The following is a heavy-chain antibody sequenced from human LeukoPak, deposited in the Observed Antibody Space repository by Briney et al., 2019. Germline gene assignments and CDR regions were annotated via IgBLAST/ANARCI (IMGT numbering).Heavy chain of an antibody. D-gene: IGHD1-26*01. Sequence: SETLSLTCTVSGGSISSGSYYWSWIRQPAGKGLEWIGRIYNSGSTNYNPSLKSRVTISVDTSKNQFSLKLSSVTAADTAVYYCARGGGLGAYYYYMDVWGKGTTVTVSS. CDR1: GGSISSGSYY. V-gene: IGHV4-61*10. J-gene: IGHJ6*03. CDR3: ARGGGLGAYYYYMDV. CDR2: IYNSGST.